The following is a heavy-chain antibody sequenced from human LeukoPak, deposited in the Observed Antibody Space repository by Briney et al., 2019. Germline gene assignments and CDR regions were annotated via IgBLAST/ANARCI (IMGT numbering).Heavy chain of an antibody. CDR2: ISGSGGST. V-gene: IGHV3-23*01. D-gene: IGHD5-18*01. Sequence: PGGSLRLSCAASGFTFSSYAMSWVRQAPGKGLEWVSAISGSGGSTYYADSVKGRFTISRDNSKNTLYLQMNSLRAEDTAVYYCAKDLDSYGYPYYFDYWGQGTLVTVSS. CDR1: GFTFSSYA. CDR3: AKDLDSYGYPYYFDY. J-gene: IGHJ4*02.